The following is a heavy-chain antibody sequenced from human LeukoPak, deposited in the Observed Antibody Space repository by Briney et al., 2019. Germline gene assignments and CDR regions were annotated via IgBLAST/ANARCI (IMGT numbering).Heavy chain of an antibody. Sequence: ASVKVSCKASGYTFTGYYMHWVRQAPGQGLEWMGWINPNSGGTNYAQKFQGRVTMTRDTSISTAYMELSRLRSDDTAVYYCARRGMDGSGSYYTFDYWGQVTLVTVSS. CDR2: INPNSGGT. CDR3: ARRGMDGSGSYYTFDY. D-gene: IGHD3-10*01. J-gene: IGHJ4*02. V-gene: IGHV1-2*02. CDR1: GYTFTGYY.